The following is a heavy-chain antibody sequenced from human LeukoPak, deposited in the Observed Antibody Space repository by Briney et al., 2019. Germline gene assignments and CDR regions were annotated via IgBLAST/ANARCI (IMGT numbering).Heavy chain of an antibody. CDR2: IRNSGGYT. J-gene: IGHJ4*02. CDR3: ATRASQSSSKWDYIDY. CDR1: GTTFSDYY. D-gene: IGHD1-26*01. V-gene: IGHV3-11*03. Sequence: GGSLRLSCAASGTTFSDYYMRWVRQAPGKGLEWVSYIRNSGGYTNYADSVKGRFTITRDNAKNSLYLQMNSLRAEDTAMYYCATRASQSSSKWDYIDYWGQGTLVTVSS.